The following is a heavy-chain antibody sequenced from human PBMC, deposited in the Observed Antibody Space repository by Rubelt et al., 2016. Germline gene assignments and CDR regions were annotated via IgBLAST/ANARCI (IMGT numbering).Heavy chain of an antibody. Sequence: QVQLQESGPGLVKPSETLSLTCTVSGGSISSYYWSWIRQPPGKGLEWIGSVYYSGSTYYSPSLKSRVTISVDTSKNQFSLKLSSVTAADTAVYYCARDSLAFDYWGQGTLVTVSS. CDR1: GGSISSYY. D-gene: IGHD5-24*01. CDR3: ARDSLAFDY. J-gene: IGHJ4*02. CDR2: VYYSGST. V-gene: IGHV4-59*05.